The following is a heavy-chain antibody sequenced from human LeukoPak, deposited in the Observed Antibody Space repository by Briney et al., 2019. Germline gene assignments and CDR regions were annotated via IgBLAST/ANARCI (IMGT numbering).Heavy chain of an antibody. CDR1: GFTFSSYA. Sequence: GGSLRLSCAASGFTFSSYAMSWVRQAPGKGLEWVSAISGSGGSTYYADSVKGRFTISRDNSKNTLYLQMNSLRGEDTAVYYCAKEPFVVVTAILRWFYFDYWGQGTLVTVSS. CDR2: ISGSGGST. D-gene: IGHD2-21*02. V-gene: IGHV3-23*01. CDR3: AKEPFVVVTAILRWFYFDY. J-gene: IGHJ4*02.